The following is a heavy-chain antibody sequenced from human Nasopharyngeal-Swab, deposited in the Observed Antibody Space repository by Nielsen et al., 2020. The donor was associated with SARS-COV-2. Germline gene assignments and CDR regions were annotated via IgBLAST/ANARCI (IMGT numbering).Heavy chain of an antibody. V-gene: IGHV4-38-2*01. CDR1: GYSISSGYY. J-gene: IGHJ4*02. D-gene: IGHD2-15*01. Sequence: SETLSLTCAVSGYSISSGYYWGWIRQPPGKGLEWIGSVYHTGTTYYNPSLKSRVSISVDTSKNQFSLKLSSVSAADTAVYYCARHGESVVVAEGFEYWGQGTLVTVSS. CDR3: ARHGESVVVAEGFEY. CDR2: VYHTGTT.